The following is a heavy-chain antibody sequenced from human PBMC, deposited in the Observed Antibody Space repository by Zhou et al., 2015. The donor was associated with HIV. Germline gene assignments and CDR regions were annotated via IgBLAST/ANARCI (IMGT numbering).Heavy chain of an antibody. D-gene: IGHD3-22*01. Sequence: QVQLVQSGAEVKKPGSSVKVSCKASGGTFSSYAISWVRQAPGQGLEWMGGITPMFDIHNYAHKFRARLNITVDKSTTTAYMELRSLTSEDAAVYFCARSSVNHDYAFDIWGQGTKVIVSS. V-gene: IGHV1-69*17. CDR3: ARSSVNHDYAFDI. CDR2: ITPMFDIH. CDR1: GGTFSSYA. J-gene: IGHJ3*02.